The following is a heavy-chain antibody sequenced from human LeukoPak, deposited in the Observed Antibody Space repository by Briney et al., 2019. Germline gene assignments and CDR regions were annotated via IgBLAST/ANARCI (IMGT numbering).Heavy chain of an antibody. J-gene: IGHJ4*02. V-gene: IGHV3-30*18. CDR1: GFTFSSYG. D-gene: IGHD2-21*01. CDR2: ISYDGSNK. Sequence: GGSLRLSCAASGFTFSSYGIHWVRQAPGKGMEEVAVISYDGSNKYYADSVKGRFTISRDNSKNTLYLQMNSLRAEDTAVYYCAKELHGLEFRGQGTLVTVSS. CDR3: AKELHGLEF.